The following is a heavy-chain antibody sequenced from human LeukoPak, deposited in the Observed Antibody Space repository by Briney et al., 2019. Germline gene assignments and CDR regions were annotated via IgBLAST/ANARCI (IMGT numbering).Heavy chain of an antibody. CDR3: ARGSLVGNYSSSAGFDY. J-gene: IGHJ4*02. Sequence: GASVKVSCKASGYTFTGYYMHWVRQAPGQGLEWMGWINPNSGGTNHAQKFQGRVTMTRDTSISTAYMELSRLRSDDTAVYYCARGSLVGNYSSSAGFDYWGQGTLVTVSS. CDR1: GYTFTGYY. V-gene: IGHV1-2*02. CDR2: INPNSGGT. D-gene: IGHD6-6*01.